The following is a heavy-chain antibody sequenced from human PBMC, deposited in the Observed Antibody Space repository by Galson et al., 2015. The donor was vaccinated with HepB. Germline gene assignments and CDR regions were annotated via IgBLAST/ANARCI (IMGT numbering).Heavy chain of an antibody. Sequence: LRLSCAASGVTFLNAWMTWVRQAPGKGLEWVGRIRSNPDGGTTDYAAHLRGRFTISRDDSKNTVYLQMNNLESEDSAVYYCTTYSGSALANWGQGTLVTVSS. J-gene: IGHJ4*02. CDR1: GVTFLNAW. D-gene: IGHD5-18*01. CDR2: IRSNPDGGTT. V-gene: IGHV3-15*01. CDR3: TTYSGSALAN.